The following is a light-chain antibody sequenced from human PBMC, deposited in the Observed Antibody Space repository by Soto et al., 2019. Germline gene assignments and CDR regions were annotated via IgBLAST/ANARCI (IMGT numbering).Light chain of an antibody. CDR1: QRVSSN. Sequence: EIVLTQSPATLSLSPWERATLSCRASQRVSSNLAWYQQKPGQAPRLLIYGASTRATGIPARFSGSGSGTEFTLTISSLQSEDSAVYYCQQYKNWLALTFGGGTKVDI. CDR3: QQYKNWLALT. V-gene: IGKV3-15*01. J-gene: IGKJ4*01. CDR2: GAS.